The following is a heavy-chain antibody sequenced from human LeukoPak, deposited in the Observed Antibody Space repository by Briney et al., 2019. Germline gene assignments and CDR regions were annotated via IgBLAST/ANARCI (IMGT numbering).Heavy chain of an antibody. V-gene: IGHV1-18*01. CDR2: ISAYNGNT. J-gene: IGHJ4*02. Sequence: ASVKVSFKASGYTFTSYGISWVRQAPGQGLEWMGWISAYNGNTNYAQKLQGRVTMTTDTSTSTAYMELRSLRSDDTAVYYCARDFLAYYYGSGSSNYFDYWGQGTLVTVSS. CDR1: GYTFTSYG. D-gene: IGHD3-10*01. CDR3: ARDFLAYYYGSGSSNYFDY.